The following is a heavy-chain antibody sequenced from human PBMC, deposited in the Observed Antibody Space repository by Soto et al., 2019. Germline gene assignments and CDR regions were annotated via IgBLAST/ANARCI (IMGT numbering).Heavy chain of an antibody. CDR3: AKRSRHYGSGSYDLYYYYYYYMDV. D-gene: IGHD3-10*01. Sequence: GGSLRLSCAASGFTFSSYAMSWVRQAPGKGLEWVSAISGSGGSTYYADSVKGRFTISRDNSKNTLYLQMNSLRAEDTAVYYCAKRSRHYGSGSYDLYYYYYYYMDVWGKGTTVTVSS. J-gene: IGHJ6*03. CDR1: GFTFSSYA. CDR2: ISGSGGST. V-gene: IGHV3-23*01.